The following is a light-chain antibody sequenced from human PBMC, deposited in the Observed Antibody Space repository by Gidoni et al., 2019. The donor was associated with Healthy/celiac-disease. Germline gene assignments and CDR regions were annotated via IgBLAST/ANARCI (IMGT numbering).Light chain of an antibody. J-gene: IGKJ1*01. CDR1: QSVSSN. CDR3: QQYNNWPPWT. CDR2: GAS. Sequence: EIVMTPSPATLSVSPGERATLSCRASQSVSSNLAWYQQKPGQAPRLLIYGASTRATGIPARFRGSGSGTEFTLTISSLQSEAFAVYYCQQYNNWPPWTFGQGTKVEIK. V-gene: IGKV3-15*01.